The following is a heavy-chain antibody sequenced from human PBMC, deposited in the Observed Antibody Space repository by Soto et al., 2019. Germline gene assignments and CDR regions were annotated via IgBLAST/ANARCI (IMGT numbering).Heavy chain of an antibody. Sequence: QITLKESGPTLVKPTQTLTLTCTFSGFSLSTSGVGVGWSRQPTGKALECLTFMSSDDAKRNSPFLTSRLTSTKDTTKNQQRLTMNDMDPVETATYYCAHRVVAWITDYFDSWGQGTLVTFSS. CDR3: AHRVVAWITDYFDS. D-gene: IGHD2-15*01. CDR2: MSSDDAK. J-gene: IGHJ4*02. V-gene: IGHV2-5*02. CDR1: GFSLSTSGVG.